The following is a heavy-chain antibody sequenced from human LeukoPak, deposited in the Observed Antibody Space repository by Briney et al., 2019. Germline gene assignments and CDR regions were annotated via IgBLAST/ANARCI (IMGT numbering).Heavy chain of an antibody. J-gene: IGHJ6*03. V-gene: IGHV3-30*02. D-gene: IGHD5-24*01. CDR1: GFDFSRYG. CDR2: VRYDGVNK. CDR3: AKGGAATMRDGYNYYYYYMEV. Sequence: PGGSLRLSCAASGFDFSRYGMHWVRQAPGMGLEWVAFVRYDGVNKYYTDSVKGRFTISRDNSTNRLYLQMNSLRPEDTAVYYCAKGGAATMRDGYNYYYYYMEVWGRGTTVTVSS.